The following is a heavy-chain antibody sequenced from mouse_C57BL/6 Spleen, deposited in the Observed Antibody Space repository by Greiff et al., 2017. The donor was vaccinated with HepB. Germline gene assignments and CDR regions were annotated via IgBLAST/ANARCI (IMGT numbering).Heavy chain of an antibody. V-gene: IGHV1-81*01. J-gene: IGHJ1*03. CDR3: DYYGSSYDWYFDV. Sequence: VHLLESGAELARPGASVKLSCKASGYTFTSYGISWVKQRTGQGLEWIGEIYPRSGNNYYNEKFKGKATLTADKSSSTAYMDLRSLTSEDSAVYFCDYYGSSYDWYFDVWGTGTTVTVSS. CDR2: IYPRSGNN. CDR1: GYTFTSYG. D-gene: IGHD1-1*01.